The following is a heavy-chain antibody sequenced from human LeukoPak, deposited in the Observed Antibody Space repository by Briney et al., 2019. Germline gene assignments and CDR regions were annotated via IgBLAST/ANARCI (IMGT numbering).Heavy chain of an antibody. J-gene: IGHJ4*02. CDR1: GFTFDDYA. V-gene: IGHV3-9*01. D-gene: IGHD6-6*01. CDR3: AKDATYSSSFVEV. Sequence: GGSLRLSCAASGFTFDDYAMHWVRQAPGKGMEWVSGISWNSGSIGYADSVKGRFTISRDNAKNSLYLQMNSLRAEDTALYYCAKDATYSSSFVEVWGQGTLVTVSS. CDR2: ISWNSGSI.